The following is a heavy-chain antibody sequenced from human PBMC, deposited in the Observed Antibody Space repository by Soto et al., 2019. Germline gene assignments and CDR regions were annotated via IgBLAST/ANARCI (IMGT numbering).Heavy chain of an antibody. Sequence: GDSLKISCKGSGYSFTCYWIGWVRQMPGKGLEWMGIIYPGDSDTRYSPSFQGQVTISADKSIRTAYLQWSSLKASDTAMYYCARGDFWSGYPPDYYCYGMDVWGQGTTVNVSS. D-gene: IGHD3-3*01. J-gene: IGHJ6*02. CDR2: IYPGDSDT. V-gene: IGHV5-51*01. CDR1: GYSFTCYW. CDR3: ARGDFWSGYPPDYYCYGMDV.